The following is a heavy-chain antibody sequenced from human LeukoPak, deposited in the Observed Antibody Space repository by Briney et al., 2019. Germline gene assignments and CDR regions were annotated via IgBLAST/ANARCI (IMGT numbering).Heavy chain of an antibody. CDR1: GGSINSGDHY. J-gene: IGHJ4*02. CDR3: ARDRGGWLRPYFDS. CDR2: IFSTGST. V-gene: IGHV4-30-4*08. Sequence: SETLSLTCTVSGGSINSGDHYWSWIRQSPGKGPEWIGYIFSTGSTYYNPSLQSRLTISQDKSTNQFFLKLTSVTAADTAVYYCARDRGGWLRPYFDSSGLGTLVTVSS. D-gene: IGHD5-12*01.